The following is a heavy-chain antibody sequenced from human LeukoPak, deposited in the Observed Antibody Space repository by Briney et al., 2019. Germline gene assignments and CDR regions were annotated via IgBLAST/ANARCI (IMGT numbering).Heavy chain of an antibody. Sequence: SETLSLTCTVSGGSISSGGYYWSWIRQHPGKGLEWIGYIYYSGSTYYNPSLKSRVTISVDTSKNQFSLKLSSVTAADTAVYYCARGQFWSGYSIWGQGTLVTVSS. CDR1: GGSISSGGYY. J-gene: IGHJ4*02. V-gene: IGHV4-31*03. D-gene: IGHD3-3*02. CDR2: IYYSGST. CDR3: ARGQFWSGYSI.